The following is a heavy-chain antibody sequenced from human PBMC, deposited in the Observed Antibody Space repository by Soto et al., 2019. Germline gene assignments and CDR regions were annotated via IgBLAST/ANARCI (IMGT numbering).Heavy chain of an antibody. CDR3: ARGQVVAAQH. Sequence: SETLSLTCTVAGGSISSYYWSCIRQPPGKGLEWIGYIYYSGSTYYNPSLKSRVTISVDRSKNHFSLKLSSVTAADTAVYYCARGQVVAAQHWGQGTLVTVS. CDR2: IYYSGST. CDR1: GGSISSYY. D-gene: IGHD2-15*01. J-gene: IGHJ4*02. V-gene: IGHV4-59*12.